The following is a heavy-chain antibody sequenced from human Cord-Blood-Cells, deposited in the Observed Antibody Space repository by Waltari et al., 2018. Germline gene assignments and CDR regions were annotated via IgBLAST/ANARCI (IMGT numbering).Heavy chain of an antibody. D-gene: IGHD3-3*01. CDR1: GFTFSSYA. J-gene: IGHJ4*02. CDR3: AKTPDDFWSGYYFDY. CDR2: ISGSGGST. V-gene: IGHV3-23*01. Sequence: EVQLLESGGGLVQPGGSLSISCAASGFTFSSYAMSWVRQAPGKGLEWVSAISGSGGSTYYADSVKGRFTISRDNSKNTLYLQMNSLRAEDTAVYYCAKTPDDFWSGYYFDYWGQGTLVTVSS.